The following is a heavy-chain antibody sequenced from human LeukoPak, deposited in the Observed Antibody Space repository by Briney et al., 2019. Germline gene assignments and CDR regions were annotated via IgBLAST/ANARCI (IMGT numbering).Heavy chain of an antibody. V-gene: IGHV5-51*01. CDR1: GSSFTDYW. Sequence: GASLKISYKGSGSSFTDYWIAWVRPMPGKGLEWMGIIYPGDSDTKYSPSFQGPVTISVDKSISTAYLQWSSLEASDTAMYYCARLGGANFFGYWGQGTLVTVSS. CDR3: ARLGGANFFGY. D-gene: IGHD4/OR15-4a*01. CDR2: IYPGDSDT. J-gene: IGHJ4*02.